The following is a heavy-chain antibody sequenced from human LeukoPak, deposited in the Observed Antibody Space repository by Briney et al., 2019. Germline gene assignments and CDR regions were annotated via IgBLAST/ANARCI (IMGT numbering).Heavy chain of an antibody. CDR1: GYDFTSYA. Sequence: ASVKVSCKASGYDFTSYAMHWVRQAPGQRLEWMGWINAGNGNTKYSQKFQDRVAVTRDTSTSTAYMELSSLRSEDTAVYYCAKDEKGYYHDTSGYPDAFDIWGQGTMVTVSS. J-gene: IGHJ3*02. V-gene: IGHV1-3*01. CDR2: INAGNGNT. D-gene: IGHD3-22*01. CDR3: AKDEKGYYHDTSGYPDAFDI.